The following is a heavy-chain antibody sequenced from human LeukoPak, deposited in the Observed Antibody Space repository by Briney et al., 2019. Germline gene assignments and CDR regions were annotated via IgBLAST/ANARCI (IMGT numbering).Heavy chain of an antibody. D-gene: IGHD6-13*01. Sequence: GGSLRLSCAASGFTFSSYGMHWVRQAPGKGLEWVAVISYDGSNKYYADSVQGRFTISRDNSKNTLYLQMNSLRAEDTAVYYCAKGKGFGYSSSWFAFDYWGQGTLVSVSS. CDR2: ISYDGSNK. J-gene: IGHJ4*02. CDR3: AKGKGFGYSSSWFAFDY. CDR1: GFTFSSYG. V-gene: IGHV3-30*18.